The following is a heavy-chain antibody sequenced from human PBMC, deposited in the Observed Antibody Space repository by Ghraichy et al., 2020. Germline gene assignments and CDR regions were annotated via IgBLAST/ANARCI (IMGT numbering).Heavy chain of an antibody. Sequence: SQTLSLTCAVYGGSFSGYYWSWIRQPPGKGLEWIGEINHSGSTNYNPSLKSRVTISVDTSKNQFSLKLSSVTAADTAVYYCASNPIGDADIVVVPSRVWGQGTTVTVSS. D-gene: IGHD2-2*01. CDR2: INHSGST. CDR3: ASNPIGDADIVVVPSRV. V-gene: IGHV4-34*01. J-gene: IGHJ6*02. CDR1: GGSFSGYY.